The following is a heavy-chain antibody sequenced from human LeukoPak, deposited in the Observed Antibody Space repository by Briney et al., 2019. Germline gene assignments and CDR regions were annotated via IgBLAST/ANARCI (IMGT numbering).Heavy chain of an antibody. CDR3: VRGDTRYSGSPDY. J-gene: IGHJ4*02. Sequence: GGSLRLSCAASGFSFSNYWMTWVRQAPGKGLEWVAIIKQDGSEKYHVDSVKGRFTISRDNAKNSLYLQMNSLRVEDTAVYYCVRGDTRYSGSPDYWGQRTLVTVSS. V-gene: IGHV3-7*03. CDR2: IKQDGSEK. CDR1: GFSFSNYW. D-gene: IGHD1-26*01.